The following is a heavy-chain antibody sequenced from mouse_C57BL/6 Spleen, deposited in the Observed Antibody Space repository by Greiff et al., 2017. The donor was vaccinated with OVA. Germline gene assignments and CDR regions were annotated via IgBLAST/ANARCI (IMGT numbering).Heavy chain of an antibody. Sequence: VQLQQSGPGLVKPSQSLSLTCSVTGYSITSGYYWNWIRQFPGNKLEWMGYISYDGSNNYNPSLKNRISITRDTSKNQFFLKLNSVTTEDTATYYWASSSGYFDYWGQGTTLTVSS. V-gene: IGHV3-6*01. CDR1: GYSITSGYY. D-gene: IGHD3-2*02. J-gene: IGHJ2*01. CDR2: ISYDGSN. CDR3: ASSSGYFDY.